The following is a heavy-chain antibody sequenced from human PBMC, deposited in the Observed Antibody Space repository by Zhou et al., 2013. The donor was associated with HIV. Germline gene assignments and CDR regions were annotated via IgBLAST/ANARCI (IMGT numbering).Heavy chain of an antibody. CDR2: SIAVFGAS. CDR3: ARVATSVGKGRIFDF. Sequence: QVQLVQSGAEVKKPGSSVRVSCKASGGAFITSAVNWVRQAPGQGLEWIGGSIAVFGASNHAQKFQGRVSITTDEATTTAYMEISSLRSDDTAVYYCARVATSVGKGRIFDFWGQGTMIVVSS. D-gene: IGHD1-1*01. V-gene: IGHV1-69*05. J-gene: IGHJ3*01. CDR1: GGAFITSA.